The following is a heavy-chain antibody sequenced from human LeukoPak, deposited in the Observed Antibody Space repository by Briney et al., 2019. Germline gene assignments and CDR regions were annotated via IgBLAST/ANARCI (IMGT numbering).Heavy chain of an antibody. CDR2: INPNSGGT. J-gene: IGHJ4*02. Sequence: ASVTVSCKASGYTFTCYYMHWVRQAPGQGLEWMGWINPNSGGTNYAQKFQGRVTMTRDTSISTAYMELSRLRSDDTAVYYCARGPWIQLWFGGFDYWGQGTLVTVSS. D-gene: IGHD5-18*01. CDR1: GYTFTCYY. V-gene: IGHV1-2*02. CDR3: ARGPWIQLWFGGFDY.